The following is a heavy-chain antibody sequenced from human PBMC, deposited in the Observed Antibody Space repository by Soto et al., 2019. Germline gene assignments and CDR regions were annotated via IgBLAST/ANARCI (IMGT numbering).Heavy chain of an antibody. Sequence: QVQLQQWGAGLLKPSETLSLTCKVYGGSFSGYYWSWIRQPPGKGLEWIGEIIHSGITNYTPSLNSRVTISVDTPQDQFSLKLTAVTAADTAVYFCARGPTPYSSSWYPTWGQGTLVTVSS. D-gene: IGHD6-13*01. CDR3: ARGPTPYSSSWYPT. CDR1: GGSFSGYY. V-gene: IGHV4-34*01. CDR2: IIHSGIT. J-gene: IGHJ4*02.